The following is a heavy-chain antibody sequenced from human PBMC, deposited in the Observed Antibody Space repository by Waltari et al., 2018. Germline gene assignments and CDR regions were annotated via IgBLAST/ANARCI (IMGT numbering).Heavy chain of an antibody. CDR3: ARDQIYYGSDMYFPRY. J-gene: IGHJ4*02. V-gene: IGHV3-30*03. D-gene: IGHD3-10*01. Sequence: QVQLVESGGGVVQPGRSLRLSCVDSGITFSSYGMHWVRQAPGKGLGWVALILYDGSNKYYADSVKGRFTVSRDNSKNTLYLQMNRLRAEDTAVYYCARDQIYYGSDMYFPRYWGQGTLVTVSS. CDR1: GITFSSYG. CDR2: ILYDGSNK.